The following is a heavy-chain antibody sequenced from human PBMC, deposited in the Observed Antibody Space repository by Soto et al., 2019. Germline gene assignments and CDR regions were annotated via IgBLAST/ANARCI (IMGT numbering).Heavy chain of an antibody. J-gene: IGHJ6*02. CDR3: AMGYCSGGGCHSGKEYYSYYYGMDV. CDR2: INAGNGNT. CDR1: GYIFTDYA. V-gene: IGHV1-3*01. Sequence: GASVKVSCKASGYIFTDYAMHWVRQAPGQRLEWMGWINAGNGNTKYSQKFQGRVTITRDTSASTAYMELSSLRSEDTAVYYCAMGYCSGGGCHSGKEYYSYYYGMDVCGQGTSVTVSS. D-gene: IGHD2-15*01.